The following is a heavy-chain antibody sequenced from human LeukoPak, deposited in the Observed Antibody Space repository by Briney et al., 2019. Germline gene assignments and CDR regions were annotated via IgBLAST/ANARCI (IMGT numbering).Heavy chain of an antibody. CDR2: ISGSGGST. D-gene: IGHD5-18*01. V-gene: IGHV3-23*01. Sequence: GGSLRLSCAASGFTFSNYAMSWVRQAPGKGLEWGSVISGSGGSTNYADSVKGRFTSSRDNSKNTLYLQMHSLRVEDTAVYYCAQERLGYSYGAFDHWGQGTLVTVSS. CDR1: GFTFSNYA. CDR3: AQERLGYSYGAFDH. J-gene: IGHJ4*02.